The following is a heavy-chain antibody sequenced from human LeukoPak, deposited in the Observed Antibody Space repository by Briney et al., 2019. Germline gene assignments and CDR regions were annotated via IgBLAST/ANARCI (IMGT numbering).Heavy chain of an antibody. CDR3: ARSYSYGPFLPY. CDR1: GGSISSSNW. V-gene: IGHV4-4*02. Sequence: SETLSLTCAVSGGSISSSNWWSWVRQPPGKGLEGIGEINHSGSTNYNPSLKSRVTISVDTSKNQFPLKLSSVTAADTAVYYCARSYSYGPFLPYWGQGTLVTVSS. J-gene: IGHJ4*02. CDR2: INHSGST. D-gene: IGHD5-18*01.